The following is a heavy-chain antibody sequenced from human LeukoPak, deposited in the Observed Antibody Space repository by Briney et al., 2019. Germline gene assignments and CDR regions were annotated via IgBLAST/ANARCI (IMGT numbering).Heavy chain of an antibody. J-gene: IGHJ4*02. V-gene: IGHV4-34*01. Sequence: SETLSLTCAVYGGSFRGYYWSWIRQPPGKRLDWIGEINHSGSTNYNPSLKSRVTISVDTSKNQFSLKLSSVTAADTAVYYCARLPLPRRYYYDSSYYFDYWGQGTLVTVSS. CDR1: GGSFRGYY. D-gene: IGHD3-22*01. CDR3: ARLPLPRRYYYDSSYYFDY. CDR2: INHSGST.